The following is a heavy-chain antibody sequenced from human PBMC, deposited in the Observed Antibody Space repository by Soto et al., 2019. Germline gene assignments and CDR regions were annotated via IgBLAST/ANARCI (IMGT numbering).Heavy chain of an antibody. CDR2: INHSGST. V-gene: IGHV4-34*01. J-gene: IGHJ4*02. CDR1: GGSFSGYY. CDR3: ARGRSGYGSGSYYKNNYFDY. D-gene: IGHD3-10*01. Sequence: PSETLSLTCAVYGGSFSGYYWSWIRQPPGKGLEWIGEINHSGSTNYNPSLKSRVTISVDTSKNQFSLKLSSVTAADTAVYYCARGRSGYGSGSYYKNNYFDYWGQGTLVTVSS.